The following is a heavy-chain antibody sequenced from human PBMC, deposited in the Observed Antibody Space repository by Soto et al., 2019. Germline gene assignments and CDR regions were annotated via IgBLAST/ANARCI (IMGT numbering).Heavy chain of an antibody. CDR1: GYTFTGYY. J-gene: IGHJ4*02. CDR3: ARPRYYYDSSGSVDY. Sequence: ASVKVSCKASGYTFTGYYMHWVRQAPGQGLEWMGWINPNSGGTNYEQKFQGRVTMTRDTSISTAYMELSRLRSDDTAVYYCARPRYYYDSSGSVDYWGQGTLVTVSS. D-gene: IGHD3-22*01. CDR2: INPNSGGT. V-gene: IGHV1-2*02.